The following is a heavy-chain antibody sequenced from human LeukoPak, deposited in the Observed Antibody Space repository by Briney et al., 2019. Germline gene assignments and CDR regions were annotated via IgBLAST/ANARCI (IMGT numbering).Heavy chain of an antibody. J-gene: IGHJ4*02. CDR3: ARDRSSGSSWSNFQSPYYFDY. CDR1: GGSISSYY. Sequence: KASETLSLTCTVSGGSISSYYWSWIRQPPGKGLEWIGEINHSGSTNYNPSLKSRVTISVDTSKNQFSLKLSSVTAADTAVYYCARDRSSGSSWSNFQSPYYFDYWGQGTLVTVSS. CDR2: INHSGST. V-gene: IGHV4-34*01. D-gene: IGHD6-13*01.